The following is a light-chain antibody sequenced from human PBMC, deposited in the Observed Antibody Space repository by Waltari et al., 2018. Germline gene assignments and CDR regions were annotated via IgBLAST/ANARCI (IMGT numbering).Light chain of an antibody. V-gene: IGLV1-44*01. Sequence: QSVLTQPPSASGTPGQRVSISCSGSSSKIGGNTVNWYQQLPGTAPKLLIYNNNQRPSGVPDRFSGSKSGTSASLAISGLQSEDEADYYCAAGDDSLNGVVFGGGTKLTVL. J-gene: IGLJ2*01. CDR2: NNN. CDR1: SSKIGGNT. CDR3: AAGDDSLNGVV.